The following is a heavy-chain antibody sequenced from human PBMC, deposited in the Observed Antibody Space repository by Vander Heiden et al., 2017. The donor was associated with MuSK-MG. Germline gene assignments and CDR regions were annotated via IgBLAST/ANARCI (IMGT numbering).Heavy chain of an antibody. CDR2: IYSGGST. Sequence: EVQLVESGGGLIQPGGSLRLSCAASGFTVSSNYMSWVRQAPGKGLEWVSVIYSGGSTYYADSVKGRFTISRDNSKNTLYLQMNSLRAEDTAVYYCARVLRNYGSGSYYNVFYYYYGMDVWGQGTTVTVSS. D-gene: IGHD3-10*01. CDR3: ARVLRNYGSGSYYNVFYYYYGMDV. J-gene: IGHJ6*02. V-gene: IGHV3-53*01. CDR1: GFTVSSNY.